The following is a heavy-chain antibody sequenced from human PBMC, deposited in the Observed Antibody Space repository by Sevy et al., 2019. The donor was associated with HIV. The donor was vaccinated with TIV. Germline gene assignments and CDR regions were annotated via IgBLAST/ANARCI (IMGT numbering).Heavy chain of an antibody. CDR2: IYYNGHI. V-gene: IGHV4-59*08. D-gene: IGHD1-26*01. CDR3: AGENAWGRGYS. Sequence: SETLSLTCTVSGGSITSLYWNWIRQPPGKGLEWIANIYYNGHINYNPSLKSRVTLSLDTSTNQFSLRLSSVTAADTAMYYCAGENAWGRGYSWGQGPLVTVSS. J-gene: IGHJ4*02. CDR1: GGSITSLY.